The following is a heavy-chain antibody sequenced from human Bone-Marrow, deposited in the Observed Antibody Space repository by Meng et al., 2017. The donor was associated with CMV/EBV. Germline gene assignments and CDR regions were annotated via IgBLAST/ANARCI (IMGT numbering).Heavy chain of an antibody. V-gene: IGHV3-66*02. D-gene: IGHD1-26*01. CDR3: ARSGGPLEGDY. CDR1: GFTVSSNY. Sequence: GGSLRLSCAASGFTVSSNYMSWVRQAPGKGLEWVSVIYSGGSTYYADSVKGRFTISRDNSKSTLYLQMNSLRAEDTAVYYCARSGGPLEGDYWGQGTLVTVSS. CDR2: IYSGGST. J-gene: IGHJ4*02.